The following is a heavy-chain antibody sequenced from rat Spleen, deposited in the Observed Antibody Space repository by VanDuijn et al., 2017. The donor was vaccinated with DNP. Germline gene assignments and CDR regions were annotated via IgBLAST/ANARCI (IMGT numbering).Heavy chain of an antibody. J-gene: IGHJ2*01. CDR3: TTPRITVAAPS. V-gene: IGHV5S10*01. Sequence: EVQLVESGGGLVQPGRSLKLSCAASGITFSNSGMHWIRQAPKKGLEWVATILYDGTQTHYRDSVKGRFTISRDNAETTLYLLMDSLRSEDTATYYCTTPRITVAAPSWGPGVVVTVSS. CDR1: GITFSNSG. D-gene: IGHD1-2*01. CDR2: ILYDGTQT.